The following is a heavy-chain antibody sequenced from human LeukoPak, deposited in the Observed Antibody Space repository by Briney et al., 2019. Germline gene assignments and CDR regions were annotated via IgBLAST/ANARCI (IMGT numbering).Heavy chain of an antibody. CDR2: IYTSGTT. D-gene: IGHD2-15*01. J-gene: IGHJ4*02. Sequence: SETLSLTCTVSGASISSFYWSWVRQPAGKGLEWIGRIYTSGTTNFNPSLKSRVTMSLDTSKNQFSLKLSSVTAADTAVYYCTRVPDCGGGSCFRSFDHSGQGILVSVSS. V-gene: IGHV4-4*07. CDR3: TRVPDCGGGSCFRSFDH. CDR1: GASISSFY.